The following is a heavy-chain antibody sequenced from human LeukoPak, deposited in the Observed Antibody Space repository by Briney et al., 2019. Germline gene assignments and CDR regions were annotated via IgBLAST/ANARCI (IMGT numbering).Heavy chain of an antibody. CDR2: IIPIFGTA. J-gene: IGHJ4*02. D-gene: IGHD6-25*01. CDR3: ASELDMSAAIYFDY. V-gene: IGHV1-69*13. CDR1: GGTFSSYA. Sequence: SVKVSCKASGGTFSSYAISWVRQAPGQGLEWMGGIIPIFGTANYAQKFQGRVTVTADESTSTAYMELSSLRSEDTAVYYCASELDMSAAIYFDYWGQGPLVTVSS.